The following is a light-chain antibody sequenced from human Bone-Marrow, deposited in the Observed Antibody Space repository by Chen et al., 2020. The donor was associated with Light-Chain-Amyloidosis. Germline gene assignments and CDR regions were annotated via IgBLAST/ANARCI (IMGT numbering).Light chain of an antibody. J-gene: IGLJ1*01. V-gene: IGLV2-14*01. CDR1: SSDVGGDNH. CDR2: EVT. Sequence: QSALTQPASVSGYPAQSRTIPCTGTSSDVGGDNHVSWYQQHPDNAPILMIYEVTNRPSWVPDHFSGSKSDNTASLTSSELQTEDEADYFCSSYTITNTLVFGSWTRVTVL. CDR3: SSYTITNTLV.